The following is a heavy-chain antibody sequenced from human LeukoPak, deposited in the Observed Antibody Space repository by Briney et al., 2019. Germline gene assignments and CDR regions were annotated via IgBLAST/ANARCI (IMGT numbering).Heavy chain of an antibody. J-gene: IGHJ4*02. D-gene: IGHD6-13*01. CDR3: ARGGWAAAAGTDFDY. V-gene: IGHV1-18*01. CDR1: GYTFLNYG. CDR2: ISPYNGNT. Sequence: ASVKVSCKTSGYTFLNYGITWVRQIPGQGLEWMGWISPYNGNTNYAQKLQGRVTMTTDTSTSTAYMELRSLRSDDTAVYYCARGGWAAAAGTDFDYWGQGTLVTVSS.